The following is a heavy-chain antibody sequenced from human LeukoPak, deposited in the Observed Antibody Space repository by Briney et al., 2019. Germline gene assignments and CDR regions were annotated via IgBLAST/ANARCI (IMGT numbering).Heavy chain of an antibody. CDR2: IIPILGIA. V-gene: IGHV1-69*02. D-gene: IGHD2-2*01. CDR3: ARGGAIVVVPAAELRFDP. CDR1: GGTFSSYT. Sequence: VASVKVSCKASGGTFSSYTINWVRQAPGQGLEWMGRIIPILGIANYAQKFQGRVTITADKSTSTAYMELSSLRSEDTAVCYCARGGAIVVVPAAELRFDPWGREPWSPSPQ. J-gene: IGHJ5*02.